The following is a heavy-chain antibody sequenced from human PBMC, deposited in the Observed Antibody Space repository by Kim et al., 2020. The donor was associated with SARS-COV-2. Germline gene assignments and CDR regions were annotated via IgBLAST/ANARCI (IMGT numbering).Heavy chain of an antibody. J-gene: IGHJ4*02. Sequence: GGSLRLSCAASGFTFSNFGMHWVRQAPGKGLEWVAVIWYDGSNKYYADSVKGRFTISRDNSKNTLYLQMNSLRAEDTAVYSCAKAPSDCDYYYWGQGTLVTVSS. D-gene: IGHD2-21*02. V-gene: IGHV3-33*06. CDR1: GFTFSNFG. CDR3: AKAPSDCDYYY. CDR2: IWYDGSNK.